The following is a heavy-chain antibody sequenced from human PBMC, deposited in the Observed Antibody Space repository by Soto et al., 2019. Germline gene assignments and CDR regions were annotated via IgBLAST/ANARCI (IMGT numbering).Heavy chain of an antibody. CDR3: SVDAFDF. CDR1: GFTFSDAW. J-gene: IGHJ3*01. V-gene: IGHV3-15*01. CDR2: IKNKADGGTT. Sequence: GGSLRLSCAGFGFTFSDAWMSWVRQAPEKGLEWVGRIKNKADGGTTDYGAPVEGRFTISRDDSKTTLYLQMNSLKTEDTAVYYCSVDAFDFWGQGTVVTVSS.